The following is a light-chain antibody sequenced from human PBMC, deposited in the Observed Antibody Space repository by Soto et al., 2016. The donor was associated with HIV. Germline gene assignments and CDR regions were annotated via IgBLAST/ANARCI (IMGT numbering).Light chain of an antibody. V-gene: IGLV3-19*01. CDR1: SVTSYY. CDR2: GKN. CDR3: NSRYTSDSHHYV. J-gene: IGLJ1*01. Sequence: SSELIQDPVVSVALGQTVKITCQGDSVTSYYVSWYQQKPGQAPRLVIYGKNNRPSGIPDRFSGSSSGNTASLTITGAQAEDEADYYCNSRYTSDSHHYVFGTGNQVTVL.